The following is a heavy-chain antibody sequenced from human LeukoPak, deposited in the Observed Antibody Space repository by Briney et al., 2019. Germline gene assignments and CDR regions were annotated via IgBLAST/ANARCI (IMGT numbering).Heavy chain of an antibody. CDR2: ISGSGGST. CDR1: GFTFSSYA. D-gene: IGHD6-19*01. J-gene: IGHJ4*02. CDR3: AKGLTGYSSGWEKYYFDY. Sequence: GGSLRLSCAASGFTFSSYAMSWVRQAPGKGLEWGSAISGSGGSTYYADSAKGRFTISRDNSKNTLYLQMNSLRAEDTAVYYCAKGLTGYSSGWEKYYFDYWGQGTLVTVSS. V-gene: IGHV3-23*01.